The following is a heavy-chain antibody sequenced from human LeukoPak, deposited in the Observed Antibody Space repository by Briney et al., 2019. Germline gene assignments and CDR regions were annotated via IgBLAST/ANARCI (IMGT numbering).Heavy chain of an antibody. CDR1: GGSMSNSY. J-gene: IGHJ6*02. Sequence: SETLSLTCTVSGGSMSNSYLTWVRQPAGKGLEWIGRMYVSGTTNYNPSLRSRVTMSIDTSKNQLSLRLNSVTAADTAVYYCARENYYDSSGYSEGMDVWGQGTTVIVS. CDR3: ARENYYDSSGYSEGMDV. CDR2: MYVSGTT. D-gene: IGHD3-22*01. V-gene: IGHV4-4*07.